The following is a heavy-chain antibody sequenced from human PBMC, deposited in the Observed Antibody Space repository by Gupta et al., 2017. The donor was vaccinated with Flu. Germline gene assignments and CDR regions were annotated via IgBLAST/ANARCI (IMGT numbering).Heavy chain of an antibody. CDR1: GGSISSGSYY. V-gene: IGHV4-61*02. CDR2: IYTSGST. Sequence: QVQLQESGPGLVKPSQTLSLTCTVSGGSISSGSYYWSWIRQPAGKGLEWIGRIYTSGSTKYNPSRKRRVTISVDTSKNQCALKRSSVTAAETAVYYCARVRPGRERPGGWFDPGGQGTMVTVYS. D-gene: IGHD1-1*01. J-gene: IGHJ5*02. CDR3: ARVRPGRERPGGWFDP.